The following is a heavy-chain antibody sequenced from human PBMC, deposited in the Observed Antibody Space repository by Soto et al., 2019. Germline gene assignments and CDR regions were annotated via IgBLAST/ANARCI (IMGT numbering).Heavy chain of an antibody. J-gene: IGHJ4*02. CDR2: ISASGGST. Sequence: PGGSLRLSCAASGFTFSSYGMHWVRQAPGRGLEWVSTISASGGSTYYVDSVKGRFTISRDNSKSTLFLQMNSLRAEDTAIYYCARGGTQQWLQDNYWGQGTLVTVSS. CDR3: ARGGTQQWLQDNY. CDR1: GFTFSSYG. V-gene: IGHV3-23*01. D-gene: IGHD5-18*01.